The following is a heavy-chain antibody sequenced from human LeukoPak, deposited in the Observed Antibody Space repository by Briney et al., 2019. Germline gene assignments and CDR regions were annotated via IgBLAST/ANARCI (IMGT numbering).Heavy chain of an antibody. CDR3: ARVDPTGDGYNCSDS. CDR2: INTDGSST. Sequence: PGESLRLSCAASGFTFSTYWMHWVRQAPGKGLLWVARINTDGSSTLYADSVKGRFTISRDNAKSTLYLQMDSLRPEDTAVYYCARVDPTGDGYNCSDSWGQGTLVTASS. CDR1: GFTFSTYW. D-gene: IGHD5-24*01. V-gene: IGHV3-74*01. J-gene: IGHJ4*02.